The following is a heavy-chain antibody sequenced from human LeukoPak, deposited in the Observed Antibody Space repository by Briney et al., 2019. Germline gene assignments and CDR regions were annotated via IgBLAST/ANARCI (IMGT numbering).Heavy chain of an antibody. Sequence: SVKVSRKASGGTFSSYAISWVRQAPGQGLEWMGGIIPIFGTANYAQKFQGRVTITADESTSTAYMELSSLRSEDTAVYYCAREKSHSNYNWFDPWGQGTLVTVSS. V-gene: IGHV1-69*13. CDR3: AREKSHSNYNWFDP. CDR2: IIPIFGTA. J-gene: IGHJ5*02. D-gene: IGHD4-11*01. CDR1: GGTFSSYA.